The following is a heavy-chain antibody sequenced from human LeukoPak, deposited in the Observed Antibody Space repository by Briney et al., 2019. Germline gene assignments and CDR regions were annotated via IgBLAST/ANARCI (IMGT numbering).Heavy chain of an antibody. CDR3: ARRHSHGRNFYYYGMDV. CDR1: GGSFSDYF. J-gene: IGHJ6*04. V-gene: IGHV4-34*01. CDR2: VYHSGTT. D-gene: IGHD5-18*01. Sequence: PSETLSLTCTVYGGSFSDYFWGWIRQPPGKRPESIGEVYHSGTTHYSPSLKSRVTISADPPKNQFFLRVNSVTAADTAVYYCARRHSHGRNFYYYGMDVWGEGTTVTVSS.